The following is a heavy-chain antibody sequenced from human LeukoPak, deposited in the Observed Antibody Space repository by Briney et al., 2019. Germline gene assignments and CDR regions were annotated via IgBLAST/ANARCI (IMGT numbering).Heavy chain of an antibody. Sequence: ASVKVSCKASGYTFTGYYMHCVRQAPGQGLEWMGWINPNSGGTNYAQKFQGRVTMTRDTSISTAYMELSRLRSDDTAVYYCASSPITPFPIPHWFDPWGQGTLVTVSS. V-gene: IGHV1-2*02. CDR2: INPNSGGT. CDR3: ASSPITPFPIPHWFDP. CDR1: GYTFTGYY. D-gene: IGHD5/OR15-5a*01. J-gene: IGHJ5*02.